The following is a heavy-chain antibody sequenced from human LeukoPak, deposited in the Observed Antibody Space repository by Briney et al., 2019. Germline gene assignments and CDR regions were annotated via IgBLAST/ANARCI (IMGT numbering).Heavy chain of an antibody. Sequence: VVLLRLSCAATVITVSTYSMSWLRQAPAKGLERITDNSGSAGDTFYAGSVKGRFTISRDNSKNTLYLQMNSLRVEDTAVYHCVGCSGGTCTGNWLDPWGQGTLVTVSS. CDR3: VGCSGGTCTGNWLDP. V-gene: IGHV3-23*01. CDR2: NSGSAGDT. CDR1: VITVSTYS. J-gene: IGHJ5*02. D-gene: IGHD2-15*01.